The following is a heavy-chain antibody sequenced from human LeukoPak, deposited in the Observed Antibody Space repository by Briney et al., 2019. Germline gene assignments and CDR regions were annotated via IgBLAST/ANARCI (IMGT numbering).Heavy chain of an antibody. CDR3: AKGAVGKTESSGYPPHFDY. CDR1: GFTVSNKY. Sequence: GGSLRLSCAASGFTVSNKYMTWVRQAPGKGLEWVSLIYSDGRTYYADSVKGRCTISRDNSKNTVFLQMDSLRADDTAVYYCAKGAVGKTESSGYPPHFDYWGQGTLVTVSS. D-gene: IGHD3-22*01. V-gene: IGHV3-53*01. CDR2: IYSDGRT. J-gene: IGHJ4*02.